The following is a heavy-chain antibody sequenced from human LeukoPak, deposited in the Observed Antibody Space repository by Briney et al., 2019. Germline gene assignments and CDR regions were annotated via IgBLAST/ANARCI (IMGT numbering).Heavy chain of an antibody. CDR2: INGSGGST. Sequence: PGGSLRLSCAASGFTFSSYAMSWVRQAPGKGLEWVSAINGSGGSTYYADSVKGRFTISRDNSKNTLYLQMNSLRAEDTAVYYCAKDLGSSSGFDYWGQGTLVTVSS. V-gene: IGHV3-23*01. D-gene: IGHD6-6*01. CDR3: AKDLGSSSGFDY. J-gene: IGHJ4*02. CDR1: GFTFSSYA.